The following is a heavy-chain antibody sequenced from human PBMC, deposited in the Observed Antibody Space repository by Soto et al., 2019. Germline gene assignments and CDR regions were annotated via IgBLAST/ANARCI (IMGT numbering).Heavy chain of an antibody. CDR3: ARVPTYYDVWSGYYTSYYGMDV. V-gene: IGHV4-59*01. CDR1: GGSISSYY. Sequence: PSETLSLTCTVSGGSISSYYWSWIRQPPGKGLEWIGYIYYSGSTNYNPSLKSRVTISVDTSKNQFSLKLSSVTAADTAVYYCARVPTYYDVWSGYYTSYYGMDVWGQGTTVTVSS. CDR2: IYYSGST. D-gene: IGHD3-3*01. J-gene: IGHJ6*02.